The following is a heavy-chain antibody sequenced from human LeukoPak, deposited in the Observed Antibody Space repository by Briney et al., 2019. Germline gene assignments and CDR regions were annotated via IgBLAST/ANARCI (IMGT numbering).Heavy chain of an antibody. J-gene: IGHJ4*02. CDR2: IYSGGST. D-gene: IGHD3-10*01. V-gene: IGHV3-66*02. CDR1: GFTVSSNY. CDR3: ARGVTMVRGVINYFDY. Sequence: GGSLRLSCAASGFTVSSNYMSWVRQAPGKGLEWVSVIYSGGSTYYADSVKGRFTTSRDNSKNTLYLQMNSLRAEDTAVYYCARGVTMVRGVINYFDYWGQGTLVTVSS.